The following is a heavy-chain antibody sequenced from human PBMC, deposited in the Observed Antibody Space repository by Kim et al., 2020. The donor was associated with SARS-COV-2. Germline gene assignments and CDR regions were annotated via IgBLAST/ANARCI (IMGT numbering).Heavy chain of an antibody. V-gene: IGHV1-3*01. D-gene: IGHD3-3*01. Sequence: YSQRFQGRVTITRDTAASTTYLELSSLRSEDTAVYYCARGPGTSAFYDFDPWGQGTLVTVSS. CDR3: ARGPGTSAFYDFDP. J-gene: IGHJ5*02.